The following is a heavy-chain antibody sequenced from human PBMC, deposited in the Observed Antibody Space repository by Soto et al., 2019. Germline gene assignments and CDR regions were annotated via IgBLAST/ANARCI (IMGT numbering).Heavy chain of an antibody. CDR3: ARADYYYSYMDV. CDR1: GFSVRSNY. CDR2: IYSGGST. J-gene: IGHJ6*03. Sequence: GGSLRLSCAASGFSVRSNYVTWVRQAPGKGLQWVSVIYSGGSTYYADSVKGRFTISRDNSKNTLDLQINSLRAEDTAVYYCARADYYYSYMDVWGKGTTVTVSS. V-gene: IGHV3-66*01.